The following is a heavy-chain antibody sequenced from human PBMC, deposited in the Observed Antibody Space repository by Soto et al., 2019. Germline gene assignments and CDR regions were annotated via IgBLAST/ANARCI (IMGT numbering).Heavy chain of an antibody. CDR3: AKDIWDCSGCSCYSGDYDAFDI. CDR2: ISWNSGSI. Sequence: EVQLVESGGGLVQPGRSLRLSCAASGFTFDDYAMHWVRQAPGKGLEWVSGISWNSGSIGYADSVKGRFTISRDNAKNSLYLQMNSLRAEYTALYYCAKDIWDCSGCSCYSGDYDAFDIWGQGTMVTVSS. D-gene: IGHD2-15*01. CDR1: GFTFDDYA. V-gene: IGHV3-9*01. J-gene: IGHJ3*02.